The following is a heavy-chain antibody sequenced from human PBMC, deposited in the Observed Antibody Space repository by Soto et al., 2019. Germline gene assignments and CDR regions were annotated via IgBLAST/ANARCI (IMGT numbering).Heavy chain of an antibody. CDR1: GGSISSYY. J-gene: IGHJ6*02. Sequence: QVQLQESGPGLVKPSETLSLTCTVSGGSISSYYWSWIRQPPGKGLEWIGYISDSGSTNYNPSLKSRVTISVDTSNNQFSLKLSSMTAADTAVYYCARRIKYYYAMDVSGQGTTVTVSS. V-gene: IGHV4-59*08. CDR3: ARRIKYYYAMDV. D-gene: IGHD2-15*01. CDR2: ISDSGST.